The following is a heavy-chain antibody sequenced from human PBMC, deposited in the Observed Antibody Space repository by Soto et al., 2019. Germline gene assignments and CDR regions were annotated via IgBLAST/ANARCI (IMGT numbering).Heavy chain of an antibody. CDR2: IDPSDSYS. V-gene: IGHV5-10-1*01. CDR3: ARIGSGWPLGAFDT. CDR1: GYSFNNYW. Sequence: PXESLTISFPCSGYSFNNYWISLVRQMPGKGLEWMGKIDPSDSYSNYSPSFQGHVTISADKSISTAYLQWSSLQASDTDMYYCARIGSGWPLGAFDTWGQGTVVTVSS. D-gene: IGHD6-19*01. J-gene: IGHJ3*02.